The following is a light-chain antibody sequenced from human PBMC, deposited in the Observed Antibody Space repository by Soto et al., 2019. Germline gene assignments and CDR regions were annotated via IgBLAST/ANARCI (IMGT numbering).Light chain of an antibody. CDR3: QQYGNAPFT. V-gene: IGKV3-20*01. Sequence: EIVLTQSPGTLSLSPGERATLSCRASRTFSSSYLAWYQQKPGQAPRLLIYAASKRAAGIPDRFSGSGSGADFTLTISRLEPEDFAVYYCQQYGNAPFTFGPGTKVDIK. J-gene: IGKJ3*01. CDR2: AAS. CDR1: RTFSSSY.